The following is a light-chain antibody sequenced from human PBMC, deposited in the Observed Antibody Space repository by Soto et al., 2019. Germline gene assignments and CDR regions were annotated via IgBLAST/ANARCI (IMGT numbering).Light chain of an antibody. CDR3: QRFDSALFT. Sequence: DIQMTQSPSSLSASVGDRITITCRASQGVSNYLAWYQQKPGKVPKLLIYAASTLQSGVPSRFSGSGSGTDFTLTISSLQPEDVATYYCQRFDSALFTFGPGTKVDIK. CDR1: QGVSNY. CDR2: AAS. V-gene: IGKV1-27*01. J-gene: IGKJ3*01.